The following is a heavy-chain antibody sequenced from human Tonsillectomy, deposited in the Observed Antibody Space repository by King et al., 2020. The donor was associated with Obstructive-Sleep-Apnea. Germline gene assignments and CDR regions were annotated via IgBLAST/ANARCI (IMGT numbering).Heavy chain of an antibody. CDR1: GFTFSSYG. CDR2: IRYDGSNK. V-gene: IGHV3-30*02. J-gene: IGHJ4*02. CDR3: AKGGGGTVDY. Sequence: QLVESGGGVVQPGRSLRLSCAASGFTFSSYGMHWVRQAPGKGLEWVAFIRYDGSNKYYADSVKGRFTIYRDNSKNTLYLQMNSLRAEDTAVYYCAKGGGGTVDYWGQGTLVTVSS. D-gene: IGHD3-16*01.